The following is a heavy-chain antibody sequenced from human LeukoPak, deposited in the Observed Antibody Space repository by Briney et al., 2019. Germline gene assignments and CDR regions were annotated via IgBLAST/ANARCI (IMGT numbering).Heavy chain of an antibody. CDR2: MNPNSGNT. CDR1: EYTFTSYD. Sequence: ASVKVSCKASEYTFTSYDINWVRQATGQGLEWMGWMNPNSGNTGYAQKFQGRVTMTRNTSISTAYMELSSLRSEDTAVYYCARVHSLYYDFWSGYSATDYWGQGTLVTVSS. CDR3: ARVHSLYYDFWSGYSATDY. J-gene: IGHJ4*02. V-gene: IGHV1-8*01. D-gene: IGHD3-3*01.